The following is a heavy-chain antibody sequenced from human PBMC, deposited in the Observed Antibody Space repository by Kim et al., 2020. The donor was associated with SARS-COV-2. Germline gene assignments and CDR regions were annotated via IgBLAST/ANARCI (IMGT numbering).Heavy chain of an antibody. J-gene: IGHJ3*02. CDR3: AREITIFGVVRAFDT. CDR1: GGSISSDGYY. V-gene: IGHV4-31*03. D-gene: IGHD3-3*01. Sequence: SETLSLTCTVSGGSISSDGYYWSWIRQHPGKGLEWIGYIYYSGSTYYNPSLKSRITISVDTSKNQFSLKLSSVTAADTAVYFCAREITIFGVVRAFDTWGQGTMVTVSS. CDR2: IYYSGST.